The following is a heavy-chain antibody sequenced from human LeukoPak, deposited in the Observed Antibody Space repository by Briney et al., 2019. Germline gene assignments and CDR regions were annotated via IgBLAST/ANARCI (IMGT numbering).Heavy chain of an antibody. CDR1: GYSITSGYY. Sequence: SETLSLTCGVSGYSITSGYYWAWIRQPPGKGLEWIGNIYHSGSTYYNPSLKSRVTISVDTSKNQFSLKLSSVTAADTAVYYCARHTLYGVESWFDPWGQGTLVTVSS. D-gene: IGHD3-16*01. V-gene: IGHV4-38-2*01. J-gene: IGHJ5*02. CDR2: IYHSGST. CDR3: ARHTLYGVESWFDP.